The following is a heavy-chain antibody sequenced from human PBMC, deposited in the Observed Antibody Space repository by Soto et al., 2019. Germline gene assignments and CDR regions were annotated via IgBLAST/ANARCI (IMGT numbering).Heavy chain of an antibody. CDR2: IKSKTDGGTT. D-gene: IGHD6-19*01. V-gene: IGHV3-15*07. J-gene: IGHJ4*02. Sequence: GGSLRLSYAASGSTFSNAGMNWVRQAPGKGLEWVGRIKSKTDGGTTDYAAPVNGRFTISRDDSENTLYLQMNSLKTEDTAVYYCTTTSRSGWSSWGQGALVTVSS. CDR1: GSTFSNAG. CDR3: TTTSRSGWSS.